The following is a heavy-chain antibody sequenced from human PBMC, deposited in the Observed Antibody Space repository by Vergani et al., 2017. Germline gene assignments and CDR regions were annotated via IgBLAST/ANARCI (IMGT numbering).Heavy chain of an antibody. D-gene: IGHD2-15*01. Sequence: QVQLQESGPGLVKPSETLSLTCSVSGDSMNTYYWTWIRQPPGKGLEWIGYVFRYGNVNYNPSFNFRAAIDTSNNQLSLRLSSVTAADTAVYYCARDFGGEWYFDLWGRGTFVTVSS. CDR3: ARDFGGEWYFDL. J-gene: IGHJ2*01. CDR1: GDSMNTYY. CDR2: VFRYGNV. V-gene: IGHV4-59*01.